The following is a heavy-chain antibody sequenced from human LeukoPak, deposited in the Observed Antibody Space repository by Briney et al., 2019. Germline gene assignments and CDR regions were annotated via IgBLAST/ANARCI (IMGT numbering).Heavy chain of an antibody. Sequence: GGSLRLSCAASGFTFSSYSMNWVRQAPGKGLEWVSYSSSSSSTIYYADSVKGRFTISRDNAKNSLYLQMNSLRAEDTAVYYCASRKDIVLMVYAIDADAFDIWGQGTMVTVSS. V-gene: IGHV3-48*01. CDR1: GFTFSSYS. CDR3: ASRKDIVLMVYAIDADAFDI. CDR2: SSSSSSTI. J-gene: IGHJ3*02. D-gene: IGHD2-8*01.